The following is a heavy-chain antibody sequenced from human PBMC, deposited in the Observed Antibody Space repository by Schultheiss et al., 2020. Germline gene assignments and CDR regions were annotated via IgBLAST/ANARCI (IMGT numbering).Heavy chain of an antibody. V-gene: IGHV3-30*18. Sequence: SCAASGFTFSSYGMHWVRQAPGKGLEWVAVISYDGSNKYYADSVKGRFTISRDNSKNTLYLQMNSLRAEDTAVYYCAKGIGYSSGWYEESTDIGFDYWGQGTLVTVSS. J-gene: IGHJ4*02. CDR3: AKGIGYSSGWYEESTDIGFDY. CDR2: ISYDGSNK. D-gene: IGHD6-19*01. CDR1: GFTFSSYG.